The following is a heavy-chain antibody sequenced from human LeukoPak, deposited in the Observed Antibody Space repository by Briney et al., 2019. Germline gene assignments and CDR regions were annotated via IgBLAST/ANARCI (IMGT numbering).Heavy chain of an antibody. J-gene: IGHJ4*02. Sequence: GGSLRLSCAASGFTFSSYAMHWVRQAPGKGLEWVAVISYDGSNKYYADSVKGRFTISRDNSKNTLYLQMNSLRAEDTAVYYCAKVTGRSAGDYDYWGQGTLVTVSS. CDR1: GFTFSSYA. CDR3: AKVTGRSAGDYDY. V-gene: IGHV3-30*04. CDR2: ISYDGSNK. D-gene: IGHD4-17*01.